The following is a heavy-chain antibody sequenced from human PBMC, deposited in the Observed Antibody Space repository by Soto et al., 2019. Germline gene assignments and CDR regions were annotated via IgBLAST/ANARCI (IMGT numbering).Heavy chain of an antibody. Sequence: PGGSLRLSCAASGFTFSSYAMHWVRQAPGKGLEWVAVISYDGSNKYYADSVKGRFTISRDNSKNTLYLQMNSLRAEDTAVYYCARDRSGGGEYYYYGMDVWGQGTTVTVSS. CDR3: ARDRSGGGEYYYYGMDV. D-gene: IGHD2-21*01. CDR2: ISYDGSNK. CDR1: GFTFSSYA. J-gene: IGHJ6*02. V-gene: IGHV3-30-3*01.